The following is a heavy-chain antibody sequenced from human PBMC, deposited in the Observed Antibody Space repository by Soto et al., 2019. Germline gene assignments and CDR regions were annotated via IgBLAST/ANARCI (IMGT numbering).Heavy chain of an antibody. CDR3: ARGATIFGVAAYSYYEMEV. Sequence: QVQLVQSGAEVKTPGSSVKVSCRASGGTFSNYAISWVRQAPGQGLEWMGGIVPAFGTPNYAQNLQGRITSIADDSTNTVYMDLSSLRSEDTAVYYCARGATIFGVAAYSYYEMEVWGQGTTVTVSS. CDR1: GGTFSNYA. D-gene: IGHD3-3*01. V-gene: IGHV1-69*01. CDR2: IVPAFGTP. J-gene: IGHJ6*02.